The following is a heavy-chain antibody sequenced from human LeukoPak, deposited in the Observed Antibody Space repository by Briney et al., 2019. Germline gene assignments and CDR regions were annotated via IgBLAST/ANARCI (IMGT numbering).Heavy chain of an antibody. J-gene: IGHJ4*02. CDR1: GITVSSNY. V-gene: IGHV3-66*04. D-gene: IGHD3-9*01. Sequence: GGSLRLPCVASGITVSSNYMSWVRQAPGKGLEWVSIIYSGGATFYADSVKGRFIISRENSKNTLWLQMNSLRAEDTAVYYCARLHYDVLTGPFDYWGQGTLVTVSS. CDR3: ARLHYDVLTGPFDY. CDR2: IYSGGAT.